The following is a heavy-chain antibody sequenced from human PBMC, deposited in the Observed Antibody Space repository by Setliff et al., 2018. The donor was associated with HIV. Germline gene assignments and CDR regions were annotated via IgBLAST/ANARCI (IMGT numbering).Heavy chain of an antibody. CDR1: GGFIRDYY. CDR2: IHYGGST. J-gene: IGHJ6*03. D-gene: IGHD2-2*01. CDR3: ARENADPQTYHYYIDV. V-gene: IGHV4-59*01. Sequence: SETLSLTCIVSGGFIRDYYWSWIRQPPGKGLEWIGYIHYGGSTNYNPSLKSRVTISLETSNNQFSLDLSSVTAADTAVYYCARENADPQTYHYYIDVWGKGTTVTVSS.